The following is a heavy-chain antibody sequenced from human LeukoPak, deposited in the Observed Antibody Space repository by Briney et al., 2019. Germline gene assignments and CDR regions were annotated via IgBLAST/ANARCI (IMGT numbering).Heavy chain of an antibody. CDR2: IYHSGST. J-gene: IGHJ4*02. V-gene: IGHV4-38-2*01. CDR1: GYSISSGYY. Sequence: PSETLSLTCAASGYSISSGYYWGWIRQPPGKGLEWIGSIYHSGSTYYNPSLKSRVTISVDTSKNQFSLKLSSVTAADTAVYYCARLGGIFGVVIIPGYFDYWGQGTLVTVSS. CDR3: ARLGGIFGVVIIPGYFDY. D-gene: IGHD3-3*01.